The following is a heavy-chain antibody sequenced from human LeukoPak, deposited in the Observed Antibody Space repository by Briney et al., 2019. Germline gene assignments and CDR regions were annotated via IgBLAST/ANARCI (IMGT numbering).Heavy chain of an antibody. CDR3: ARDQVSSSGYLDYFDY. Sequence: GGSLRLSCATSGFTFSSYEMNWVRQAPGKGLEWVSYISMSGTTIYYADSVEGRFTMSRDNARNSLYLQMNSLRAEDTAVYFCARDQVSSSGYLDYFDYWGQGTLVTVSS. CDR2: ISMSGTTI. V-gene: IGHV3-48*03. J-gene: IGHJ4*02. D-gene: IGHD3-22*01. CDR1: GFTFSSYE.